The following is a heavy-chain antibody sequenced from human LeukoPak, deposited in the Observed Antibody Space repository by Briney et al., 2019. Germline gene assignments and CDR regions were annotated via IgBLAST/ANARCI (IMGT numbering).Heavy chain of an antibody. D-gene: IGHD3-22*01. CDR1: GGSISSYY. J-gene: IGHJ4*02. CDR3: ARQSISGSSLSYFDY. CDR2: IYDSGST. Sequence: LPETLSLTCTVSGGSISSYYWSWIRQPPGKGLEWIGNIYDSGSTNYNPSLKSRVTISVDTSKNQCSLKLISVTAADTAVYYCARQSISGSSLSYFDYWGQGTLVNVSS. V-gene: IGHV4-59*01.